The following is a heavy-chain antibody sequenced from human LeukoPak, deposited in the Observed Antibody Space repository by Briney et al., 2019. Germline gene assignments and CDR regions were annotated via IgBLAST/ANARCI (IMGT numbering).Heavy chain of an antibody. Sequence: GGSLRLSCAGSGFTFSTYAMQWVRQAPGRGLEYVSAISRNGNSTYYANSVKGRFTISRDNSKNTLYLQMGSLRAEDMAMYYCARRGAAAGTSDYWGQGTLVIVSS. CDR2: ISRNGNST. V-gene: IGHV3-64*01. J-gene: IGHJ4*02. CDR3: ARRGAAAGTSDY. CDR1: GFTFSTYA. D-gene: IGHD6-13*01.